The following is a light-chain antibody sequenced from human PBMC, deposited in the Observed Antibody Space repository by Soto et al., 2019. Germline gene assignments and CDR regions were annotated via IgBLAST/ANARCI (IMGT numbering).Light chain of an antibody. Sequence: EIVLTQSPATLSLFPGERATLSCRASQSVGGSLAWYQQKPGQAPRLLLYDTSSRATGIPARFSGSGSGTDFTLTISSLEPEDFAVYYCQQRSNWITFGQGTRQEIE. CDR3: QQRSNWIT. CDR1: QSVGGS. CDR2: DTS. J-gene: IGKJ5*01. V-gene: IGKV3-11*01.